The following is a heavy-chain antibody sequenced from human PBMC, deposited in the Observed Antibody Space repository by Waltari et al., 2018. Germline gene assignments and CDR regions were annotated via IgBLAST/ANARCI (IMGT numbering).Heavy chain of an antibody. J-gene: IGHJ3*02. V-gene: IGHV4-59*01. CDR3: ARGGPITIFGVVTAFDI. D-gene: IGHD3-3*01. CDR2: IYYSGST. CDR1: GGSISSYY. Sequence: QVQLQESGPGLVKPSETLSLTCTVSGGSISSYYLSWLRQPPGKGLEWIGYIYYSGSTNYNPSLKSRVTISVDTSKNQFSLKLSSVTAADTAVYYCARGGPITIFGVVTAFDIWGQGTMVTVSS.